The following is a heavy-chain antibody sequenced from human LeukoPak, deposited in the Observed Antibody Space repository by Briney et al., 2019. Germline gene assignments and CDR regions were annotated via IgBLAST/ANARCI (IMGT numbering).Heavy chain of an antibody. D-gene: IGHD6-19*01. CDR1: GYTFTSYD. J-gene: IGHJ4*02. V-gene: IGHV1-8*01. CDR2: MNPNSGNT. Sequence: ASVKVSCKASGYTFTSYDINWVRQATGQGLEWMGWMNPNSGNTGYAQKFQGRVTMTRNTSISTAYMELSSLRSEDTAVYYCARVNRAVAGVALGYWGQGTLVTVSS. CDR3: ARVNRAVAGVALGY.